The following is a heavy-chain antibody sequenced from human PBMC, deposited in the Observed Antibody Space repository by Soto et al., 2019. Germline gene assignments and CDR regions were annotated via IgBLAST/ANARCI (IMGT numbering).Heavy chain of an antibody. J-gene: IGHJ6*02. CDR2: IKQDGSEK. CDR1: GFTFSSYW. Sequence: PGGSLRLSCAASGFTFSSYWMSWVRQAPGKGLEWVANIKQDGSEKYYVDSVKGRFTISRDNAKNSLYLQMNSLRAEDTAVYYCARVVRRSYDFWSGYGSQNYYGMDVWGQGTTVTVSS. D-gene: IGHD3-3*01. V-gene: IGHV3-7*01. CDR3: ARVVRRSYDFWSGYGSQNYYGMDV.